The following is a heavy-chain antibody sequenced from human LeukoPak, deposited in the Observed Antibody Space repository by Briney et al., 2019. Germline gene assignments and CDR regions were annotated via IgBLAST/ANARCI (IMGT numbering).Heavy chain of an antibody. D-gene: IGHD4-17*01. CDR2: INHNSGGT. CDR3: ARIDGDYGPY. CDR1: VYTFTGYY. Sequence: ASVPVSCLSSVYTFTGYYMHWVRPPPAQGLAWMGWINHNSGGTNYAQKFQGRVTMTRDTSISAAYMEQSRLRADDTAVYYWARIDGDYGPYWGQGTLVTVSS. J-gene: IGHJ4*02. V-gene: IGHV1-2*02.